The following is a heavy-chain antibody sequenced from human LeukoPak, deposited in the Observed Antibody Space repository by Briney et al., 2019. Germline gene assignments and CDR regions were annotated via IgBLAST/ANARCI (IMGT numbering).Heavy chain of an antibody. V-gene: IGHV3-30*02. Sequence: GGSLRLSCVASGFAFSNYGIHWVRQAPGKGLEWVTFLQFDGSVEFYADSVKGRFTISRDNSKNTAFLQMNSLRAEDTAVYYCAKDEYSGYGSFDYWGQGTLVTVSS. CDR3: AKDEYSGYGSFDY. J-gene: IGHJ4*02. CDR2: LQFDGSVE. D-gene: IGHD5-12*01. CDR1: GFAFSNYG.